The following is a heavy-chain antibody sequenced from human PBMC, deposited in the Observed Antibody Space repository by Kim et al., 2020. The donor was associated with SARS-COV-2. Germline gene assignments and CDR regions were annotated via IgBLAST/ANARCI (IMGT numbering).Heavy chain of an antibody. Sequence: SETLSLTCAVYGGSFSGYYWSWIRQPPGKGLEWIGEINHSGSTNYNPSLKSRVTISVDTSKNQFSLKLSSVTAADTAVYYCARGENIVVVVAAVAFDIWG. CDR3: ARGENIVVVVAAVAFDI. CDR2: INHSGST. V-gene: IGHV4-34*01. J-gene: IGHJ3*02. CDR1: GGSFSGYY. D-gene: IGHD2-15*01.